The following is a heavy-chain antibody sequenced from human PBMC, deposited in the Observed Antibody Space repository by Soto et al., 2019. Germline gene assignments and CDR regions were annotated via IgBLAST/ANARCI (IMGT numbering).Heavy chain of an antibody. Sequence: EVQLVESGGGLVKPGGSLRLSCAASGFTFSSYSMNCVRQAPGKGLEWVSYIGSSSTYIYYADSVKGRFTISRDNAKNSLYLQMHSLRAEDTAVYYCATNVVATTRALDIWGQGTMVTVSS. J-gene: IGHJ3*02. CDR3: ATNVVATTRALDI. CDR1: GFTFSSYS. V-gene: IGHV3-21*01. CDR2: IGSSSTYI. D-gene: IGHD1-1*01.